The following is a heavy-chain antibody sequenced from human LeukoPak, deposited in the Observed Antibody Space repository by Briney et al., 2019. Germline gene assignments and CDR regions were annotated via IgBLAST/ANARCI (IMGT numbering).Heavy chain of an antibody. V-gene: IGHV3-48*01. CDR3: AGAPNGAGIRFDY. D-gene: IGHD3-10*01. CDR2: ISSSSTNI. Sequence: GGSLRLSCAASGFAFNFRTSGMHWVRQAPGKGLEWVSHISSSSTNIHYADSVKGRFTISRDNAKNSLYLQMNSLRGEDTAVYYCAGAPNGAGIRFDYWGQGTLVTISS. J-gene: IGHJ4*02. CDR1: GFAFNFRTSG.